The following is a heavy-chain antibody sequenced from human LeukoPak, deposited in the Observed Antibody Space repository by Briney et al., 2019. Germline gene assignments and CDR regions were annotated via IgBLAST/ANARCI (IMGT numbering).Heavy chain of an antibody. J-gene: IGHJ5*02. V-gene: IGHV4-39*01. CDR2: IYYSGST. Sequence: SETLSLTRTVSGGSISSSSYYWGWIRQPPGKGLEWIGSIYYSGSTYYNPSLKSRVTISVDTSKNQFSLKLSSVTAADTAVYYCARHGEPKQWLDNWFDPWGQGTLVTVSS. CDR3: ARHGEPKQWLDNWFDP. CDR1: GGSISSSSYY. D-gene: IGHD6-19*01.